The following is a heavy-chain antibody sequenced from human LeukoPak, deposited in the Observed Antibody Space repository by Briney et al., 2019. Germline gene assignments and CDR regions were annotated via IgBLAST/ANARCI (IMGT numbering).Heavy chain of an antibody. CDR3: ARANPEYSYGQAYYGMDV. CDR1: GFTVSSNY. D-gene: IGHD5-18*01. J-gene: IGHJ6*02. V-gene: IGHV3-53*01. Sequence: PGGSLRLSCAASGFTVSSNYMSWVRQAPGKGLEWVSVIYSAGSTYYADSVKGGFTISRDNSKNTLYLQMNSLRADDTAVYYCARANPEYSYGQAYYGMDVWGRGTTVTVSS. CDR2: IYSAGST.